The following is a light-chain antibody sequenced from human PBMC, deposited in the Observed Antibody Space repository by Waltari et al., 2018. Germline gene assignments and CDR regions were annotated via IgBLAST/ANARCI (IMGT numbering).Light chain of an antibody. CDR1: QGIGTY. V-gene: IGKV1-17*01. J-gene: IGKJ3*01. CDR3: LQYNSNPIT. Sequence: DIQMTQSPSSLSASAGDRVTITCRARQGIGTYLKWYQQKPGKAPKRLIYAASRLESGVPSRFSGSGSGTDFTLTISSLHPEDFATYYCLQYNSNPITFGPGTKLDIK. CDR2: AAS.